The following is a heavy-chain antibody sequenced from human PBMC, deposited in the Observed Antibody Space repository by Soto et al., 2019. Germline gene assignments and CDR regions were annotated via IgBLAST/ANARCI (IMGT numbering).Heavy chain of an antibody. Sequence: SETLSLTCSVSGGSISSRDYYWSWIRQPPGKGLEWIGYIYTVGSTYYNPSLESRVTISLDTSKNQFSLNLTSVTAADTAVYYCARASYCSGGSCYPYTWLDPWGQGTLVTVSS. CDR3: ARASYCSGGSCYPYTWLDP. D-gene: IGHD2-15*01. J-gene: IGHJ5*02. V-gene: IGHV4-30-4*01. CDR2: IYTVGST. CDR1: GGSISSRDYY.